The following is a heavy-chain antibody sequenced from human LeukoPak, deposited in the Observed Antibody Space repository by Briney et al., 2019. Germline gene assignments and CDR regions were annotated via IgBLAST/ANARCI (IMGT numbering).Heavy chain of an antibody. J-gene: IGHJ4*02. V-gene: IGHV3-30*03. CDR3: ATSPDGQQLVNYYFDY. Sequence: GGSLRLSCAASGFTFSSYGMHWVRQAPGKGLEWVAVISYDGSNKYYADSVKGRFTISRDNSKNTLYLQMNSLRAEDTAVYYCATSPDGQQLVNYYFDYWGQGTLVAVSS. CDR1: GFTFSSYG. CDR2: ISYDGSNK. D-gene: IGHD6-13*01.